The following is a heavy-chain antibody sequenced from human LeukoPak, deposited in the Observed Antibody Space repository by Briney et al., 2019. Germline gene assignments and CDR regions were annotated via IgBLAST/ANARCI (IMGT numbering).Heavy chain of an antibody. Sequence: SVKVSCKASGGTFSSYAISWVRQAPGQGLEWMGGIIPIFGTANYAQKFQGRVTITADESTSTAYMELSSLRSEDTAVYYCARTTYYYDSSGHYQIFDYWGQGTLVTVSS. CDR2: IIPIFGTA. V-gene: IGHV1-69*01. J-gene: IGHJ4*02. CDR1: GGTFSSYA. CDR3: ARTTYYYDSSGHYQIFDY. D-gene: IGHD3-22*01.